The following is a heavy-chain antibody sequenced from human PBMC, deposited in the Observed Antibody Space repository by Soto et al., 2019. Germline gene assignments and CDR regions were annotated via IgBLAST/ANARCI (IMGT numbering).Heavy chain of an antibody. Sequence: QVHLQQSGPGLVNPSETLSLTCTVSGGSMSSYYWTWIRQPAGKGLEWIGRVYGSGGTHYNPSLKSRVTISLDTSKNQFSLRLLSVTDADTAVYYCARGQRFSDWFDPWGQGTLGTVSS. CDR3: ARGQRFSDWFDP. CDR2: VYGSGGT. V-gene: IGHV4-4*07. D-gene: IGHD3-3*01. J-gene: IGHJ5*02. CDR1: GGSMSSYY.